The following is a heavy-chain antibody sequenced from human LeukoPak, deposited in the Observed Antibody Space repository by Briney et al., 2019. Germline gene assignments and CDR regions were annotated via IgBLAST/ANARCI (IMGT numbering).Heavy chain of an antibody. J-gene: IGHJ6*03. D-gene: IGHD1-1*01. V-gene: IGHV5-51*01. CDR3: ARVGGYGISLIYYHYYYMDV. CDR2: IYPGDADT. Sequence: GESLKISCKGSGYSFSSYWIGWVRQMPGKGMEWMGIIYPGDADTRYSPSFQGQVTISADKSISTAYLQLSSLRTSDTATYYCARVGGYGISLIYYHYYYMDVWGKGTTVTVSS. CDR1: GYSFSSYW.